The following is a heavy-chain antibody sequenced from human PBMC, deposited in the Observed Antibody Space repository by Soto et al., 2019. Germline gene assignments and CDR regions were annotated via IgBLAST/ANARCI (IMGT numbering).Heavy chain of an antibody. D-gene: IGHD5-18*01. CDR1: GFTFSSYS. J-gene: IGHJ4*02. CDR2: ISSSSSSI. Sequence: EVQLVESGGGLVKPGGSLRLSCAASGFTFSSYSMNWVRQAPGKGLEWVSSISSSSSSIYYADSVKGRFTISRDNARNSLYLQMNSLRAEDTAVYYCGNFYGYDGDYWGQGTLVTVSS. CDR3: GNFYGYDGDY. V-gene: IGHV3-21*01.